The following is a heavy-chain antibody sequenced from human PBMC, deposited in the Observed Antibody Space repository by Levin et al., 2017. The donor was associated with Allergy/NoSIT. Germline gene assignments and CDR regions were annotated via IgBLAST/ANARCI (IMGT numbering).Heavy chain of an antibody. CDR2: IRGSDDST. Sequence: ASVKVSCAVSGFNFNAYGMTWVRQAPGKGLEWVSTIRGSDDSTYYTDSVRGRFTISRDTSEDTLYLQMNSLRADDTAVYYCATFDYSSYGYYFDYWGQGTLVTVSS. CDR3: ATFDYSSYGYYFDY. D-gene: IGHD4-11*01. J-gene: IGHJ4*02. CDR1: GFNFNAYG. V-gene: IGHV3-23*01.